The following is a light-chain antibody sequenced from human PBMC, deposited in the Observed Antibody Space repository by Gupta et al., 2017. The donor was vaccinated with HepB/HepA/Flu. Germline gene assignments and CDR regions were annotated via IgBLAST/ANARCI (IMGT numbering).Light chain of an antibody. J-gene: IGLJ3*02. Sequence: SSELTQPPSVSVSPGQTASITCSGDKLGDKYSFWYQQKPGQSPRLVIYQNTKRPSGIPERFSGSNSGTKDNLTISGTQAMDEADYYCQTWDSSTGVFGGGTKLTVL. CDR3: QTWDSSTGV. CDR1: KLGDKY. V-gene: IGLV3-1*01. CDR2: QNT.